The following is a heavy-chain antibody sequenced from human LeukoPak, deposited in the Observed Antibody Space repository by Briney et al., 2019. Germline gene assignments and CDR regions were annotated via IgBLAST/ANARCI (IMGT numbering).Heavy chain of an antibody. CDR2: IYYSGST. CDR1: GGSISSSSYY. V-gene: IGHV4-39*02. D-gene: IGHD2-2*02. J-gene: IGHJ5*02. CDR3: ARDRGNIVVAPNAIRGWFDP. Sequence: NPSETLSLTCTVSGGSISSSSYYWGWIRQPPGKGLEWIGSIYYSGSTYYNPSLKSRVTISVDTSKNQFSLKLSSVTAADTAVYYCARDRGNIVVAPNAIRGWFDPWGQGTLVTVSS.